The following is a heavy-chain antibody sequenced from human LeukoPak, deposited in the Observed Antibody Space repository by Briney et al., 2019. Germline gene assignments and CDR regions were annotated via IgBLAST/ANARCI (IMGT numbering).Heavy chain of an antibody. CDR3: AKQRAGSAWFTLDF. CDR1: GFTFTTHA. Sequence: GGSLRLSCVASGFTFTTHAMSWVRQAPGKGLEWVSAFSGSITKTYYANSVKGRFTISRDNSKNTLYLQMSSLRAEDTALYYCAKQRAGSAWFTLDFWGPGTLVTVSS. CDR2: FSGSITKT. D-gene: IGHD6-19*01. V-gene: IGHV3-23*01. J-gene: IGHJ4*02.